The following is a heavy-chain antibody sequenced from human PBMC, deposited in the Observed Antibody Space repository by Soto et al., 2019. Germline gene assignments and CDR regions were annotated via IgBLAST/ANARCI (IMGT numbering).Heavy chain of an antibody. CDR2: INTGNGNT. Sequence: QVQLVQSGAEVKKPGASVKVSCKASGITSTTYAIHWVRQAPGQGLEWMCWINTGNGNTRYSQRFLGRVSLTTDTSASTASMELSCLTSEDTAVYYCARAISGYVTWGQGTLITVSS. J-gene: IGHJ5*02. V-gene: IGHV1-3*04. CDR1: GITSTTYA. D-gene: IGHD5-12*01. CDR3: ARAISGYVT.